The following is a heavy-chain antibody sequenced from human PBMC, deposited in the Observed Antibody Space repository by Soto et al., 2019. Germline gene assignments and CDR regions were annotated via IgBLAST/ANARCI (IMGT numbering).Heavy chain of an antibody. D-gene: IGHD3-10*01. Sequence: PSETLSLTCTVSGGSVSSGSYYWSWIRQPPGEGLEWIGYVYYSGSTNYNPSLKSRVTISVYTSKNQFSLNLSSVTAADTVVYYCARANYYGARTTLAVWGQGSTVTVSS. CDR3: ARANYYGARTTLAV. CDR1: GGSVSSGSYY. V-gene: IGHV4-61*01. J-gene: IGHJ6*02. CDR2: VYYSGST.